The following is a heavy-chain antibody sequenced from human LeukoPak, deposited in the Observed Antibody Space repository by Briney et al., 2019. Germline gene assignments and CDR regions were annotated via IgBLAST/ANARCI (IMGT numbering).Heavy chain of an antibody. CDR3: ATTARAGNYYYGMDV. Sequence: ASVKVSCKVSVYTLTELSMHWVRQAPGKGLEWMGGFDPEDGETIYAQKFQGRVTMTEDTSTDTAYMELSSLRSEDTAVYYCATTARAGNYYYGMDVWGQGTTVTVSS. J-gene: IGHJ6*02. CDR2: FDPEDGET. CDR1: VYTLTELS. V-gene: IGHV1-24*01. D-gene: IGHD5-18*01.